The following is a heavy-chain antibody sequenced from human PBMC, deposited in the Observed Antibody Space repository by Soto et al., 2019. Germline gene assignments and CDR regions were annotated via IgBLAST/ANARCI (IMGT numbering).Heavy chain of an antibody. CDR3: ARHDWLDP. Sequence: GGSQRLSSTSSGFNFRSYGMHWVRQAPGKGLEWVAVIWYDGSNKYYADSVKGRFTISRDNSKNTLYLQMNSLRAEDTAVYFCARHDWLDPWGQGTLVTAPQ. J-gene: IGHJ5*02. CDR1: GFNFRSYG. V-gene: IGHV3-33*01. CDR2: IWYDGSNK.